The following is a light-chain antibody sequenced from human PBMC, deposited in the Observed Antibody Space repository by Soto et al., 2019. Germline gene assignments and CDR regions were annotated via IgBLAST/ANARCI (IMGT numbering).Light chain of an antibody. J-gene: IGLJ3*02. CDR1: SSDVGGYNY. Sequence: QSALTQPASVSGSPGQSITISCTGTSSDVGGYNYVSWYQQHPGKAPKLMIYEVSNRPSGISNRFSGSKSGNTASLTISGLQAEDEADYYCSSYTSSNFRVFGEGTKVTVL. V-gene: IGLV2-14*01. CDR3: SSYTSSNFRV. CDR2: EVS.